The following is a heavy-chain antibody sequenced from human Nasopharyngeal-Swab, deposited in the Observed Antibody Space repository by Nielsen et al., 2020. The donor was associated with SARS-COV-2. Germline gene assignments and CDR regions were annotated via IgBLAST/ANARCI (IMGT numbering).Heavy chain of an antibody. Sequence: GESLKISCAASGFTFSSYAMHWVRQAQGKGLEWVAVISYDGSNKYYADSVKGRFTISRDNSKNTLYLQMNSLRAEDTAVYYCARVDSSSWYGVDYWGQGTLVTVSS. J-gene: IGHJ4*02. CDR3: ARVDSSSWYGVDY. CDR2: ISYDGSNK. CDR1: GFTFSSYA. V-gene: IGHV3-30-3*01. D-gene: IGHD6-13*01.